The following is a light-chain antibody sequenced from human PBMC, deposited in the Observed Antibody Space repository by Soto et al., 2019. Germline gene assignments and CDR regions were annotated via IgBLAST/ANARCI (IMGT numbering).Light chain of an antibody. CDR1: SGHSTYA. CDR2: LNSDGSH. J-gene: IGLJ2*01. CDR3: QTWGTGIQWI. V-gene: IGLV4-69*01. Sequence: QSVLTQSPSASASLGASVKLTCTLSSGHSTYAIAWHQQQPEKGPRYLMKLNSDGSHSKGDGIPDRCSGSSSGAERYLTISSLQSEDEADYYCQTWGTGIQWIFGGGTKLTVL.